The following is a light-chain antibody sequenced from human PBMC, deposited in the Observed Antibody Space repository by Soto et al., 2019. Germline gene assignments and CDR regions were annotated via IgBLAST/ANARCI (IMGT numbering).Light chain of an antibody. CDR3: QHYNSYPYT. V-gene: IGKV1-5*03. CDR2: KAS. J-gene: IGKJ2*01. CDR1: QSIGTW. Sequence: DIPMTQSPSTLSASVGDRVTITCRASQSIGTWLAWYHQKPGKAPNLLIYKASSLESGVPSRFSGSGSGTEFTLTISSLQPDDFATYSCQHYNSYPYTFGQGTTVEIK.